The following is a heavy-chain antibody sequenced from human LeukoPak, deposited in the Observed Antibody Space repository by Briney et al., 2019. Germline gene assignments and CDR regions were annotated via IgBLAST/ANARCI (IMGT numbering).Heavy chain of an antibody. J-gene: IGHJ5*02. V-gene: IGHV3-66*01. Sequence: GGSLRLSCVVSGFSVSSNYMSWVRQAPGRGLEWVSSTYSGGRTYYADSVKGRFIISRDSSKNTPYLQMNSLRAEDTAAYYCARDPGYGYGFWFDPWGQGTLVTVSS. D-gene: IGHD5-18*01. CDR1: GFSVSSNY. CDR3: ARDPGYGYGFWFDP. CDR2: TYSGGRT.